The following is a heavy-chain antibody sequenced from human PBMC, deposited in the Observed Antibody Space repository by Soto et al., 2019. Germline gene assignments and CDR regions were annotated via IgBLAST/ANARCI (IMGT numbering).Heavy chain of an antibody. CDR2: ISWDGGST. Sequence: HPGGSLRLSCAASGFTFDDYIMYWVRQAPGKGLEWVSLISWDGGSTYYADSVKGRFTISRDNSKNSLYLQMNSLRTEDTALYYCAKDSGYNSPYYFDYWGQGTLVTVSS. J-gene: IGHJ4*02. CDR3: AKDSGYNSPYYFDY. V-gene: IGHV3-43*01. CDR1: GFTFDDYI. D-gene: IGHD5-12*01.